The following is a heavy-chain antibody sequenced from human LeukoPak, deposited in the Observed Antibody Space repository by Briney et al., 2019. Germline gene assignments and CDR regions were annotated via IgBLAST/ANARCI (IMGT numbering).Heavy chain of an antibody. D-gene: IGHD6-6*01. Sequence: GGALRLSCAASGFTLSDYYMSWIRPPPGRGREWVSYISSSGSTIYYADTVRGQLTISRDNAKNSLYLQMNSLRAEDTAVYYCARSVAARRFDPWGQGTLVTVSS. CDR2: ISSSGSTI. V-gene: IGHV3-11*01. CDR1: GFTLSDYY. J-gene: IGHJ5*02. CDR3: ARSVAARRFDP.